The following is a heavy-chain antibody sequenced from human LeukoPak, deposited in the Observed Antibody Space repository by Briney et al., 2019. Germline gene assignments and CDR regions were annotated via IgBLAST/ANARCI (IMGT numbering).Heavy chain of an antibody. J-gene: IGHJ4*02. CDR1: GGSFSGYY. CDR2: INHSGST. D-gene: IGHD6-6*01. Sequence: SETLSLTCAVYGGSFSGYYWSWIRQPPGKGLEWIGEINHSGSTNYNPSLTSRVTISVDTSKNQFSLKLSSVTAADTAVYYCARTPYSSLSGSYFDYGGQGTLVTVSS. CDR3: ARTPYSSLSGSYFDY. V-gene: IGHV4-34*01.